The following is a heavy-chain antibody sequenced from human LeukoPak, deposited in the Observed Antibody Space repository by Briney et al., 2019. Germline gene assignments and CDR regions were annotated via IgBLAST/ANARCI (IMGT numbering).Heavy chain of an antibody. J-gene: IGHJ4*02. V-gene: IGHV6-1*01. D-gene: IGHD5-12*01. CDR1: GDSVSSNSAA. CDR2: TYYRSKWYN. Sequence: SQTLSLTCAISGDSVSSNSAAWHWIRQSPSRGLEWLGRTYYRSKWYNDYAVSLKRRITISPDTSNNQFSLQLSSVTPEDTAVYYCATEHGYGQVHDWGQGTLVTVAS. CDR3: ATEHGYGQVHD.